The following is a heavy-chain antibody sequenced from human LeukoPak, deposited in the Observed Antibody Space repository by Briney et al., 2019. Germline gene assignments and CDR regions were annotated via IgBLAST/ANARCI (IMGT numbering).Heavy chain of an antibody. D-gene: IGHD4-17*01. J-gene: IGHJ4*02. CDR1: GYTFTSYD. CDR2: MNPNSGNT. CDR3: ARGPLNPPKRKYGDYAFDY. V-gene: IGHV1-8*03. Sequence: ASVKVSCKASGYTFTSYDINWVRQATGQGLEWMGWMNPNSGNTGYAQKFQGRVTITRNTSISTAYMELSSLRSEDTAVYYCARGPLNPPKRKYGDYAFDYGGRGTLVPVSS.